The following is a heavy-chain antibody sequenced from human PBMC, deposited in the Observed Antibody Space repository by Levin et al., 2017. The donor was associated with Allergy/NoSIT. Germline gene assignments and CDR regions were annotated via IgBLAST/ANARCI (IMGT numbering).Heavy chain of an antibody. CDR2: INHSGST. J-gene: IGHJ3*02. D-gene: IGHD3-16*02. V-gene: IGHV4-34*01. CDR3: ARIGSGYDYIWGSYRSGAFDI. CDR1: GGSFSGYY. Sequence: PSETLSLTCAVYGGSFSGYYWSWIRQPPGKGLEWIGEINHSGSTNYNPSLKSRVTISVDTSKNQFSLKLSSVTAADTAVYYCARIGSGYDYIWGSYRSGAFDIWGQGTMVTVSS.